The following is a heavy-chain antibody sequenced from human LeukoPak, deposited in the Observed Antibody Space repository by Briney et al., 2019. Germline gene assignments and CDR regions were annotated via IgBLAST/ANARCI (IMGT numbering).Heavy chain of an antibody. Sequence: ASVKVSCKASGGTFSSYAISWVRQAPGQGLEWMGRISPIFGTANYAQKFQGRVTITADKSTSTAYMELSSLRSEDTAVYYCASRTEILPSGAQGAFDIWGQGTMVTVSS. CDR3: ASRTEILPSGAQGAFDI. CDR2: ISPIFGTA. V-gene: IGHV1-69*06. J-gene: IGHJ3*02. CDR1: GGTFSSYA. D-gene: IGHD3-10*01.